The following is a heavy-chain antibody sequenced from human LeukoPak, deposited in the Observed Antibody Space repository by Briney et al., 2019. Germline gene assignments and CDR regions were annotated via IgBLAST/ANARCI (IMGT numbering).Heavy chain of an antibody. J-gene: IGHJ4*02. CDR3: AKELQSHYFDY. V-gene: IGHV1-18*01. Sequence: ASVKVSCKASGYTFTNYGISWVRQAPGRGLEWMGWISAYSGNTNYAQNLQGRVTMTTDTSTSTAHMELRSLRSDDTAVYFCAKELQSHYFDYWGQGTLVTVSS. CDR1: GYTFTNYG. D-gene: IGHD5-24*01. CDR2: ISAYSGNT.